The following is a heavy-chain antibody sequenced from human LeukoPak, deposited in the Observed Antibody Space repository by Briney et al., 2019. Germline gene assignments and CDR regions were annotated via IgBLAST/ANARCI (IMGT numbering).Heavy chain of an antibody. J-gene: IGHJ4*02. CDR3: ARGGSSYYFDY. V-gene: IGHV3-21*01. Sequence: GGSLGLSCAGSGFTFSSYSMNWVRQAPGKGLEWVSSISSSSSYIYYADSVKGRFTISRGNAKNSLYLQMNSLRAEDTAVYYCARGGSSYYFDYWGQGTLVTVSS. CDR1: GFTFSSYS. CDR2: ISSSSSYI. D-gene: IGHD6-6*01.